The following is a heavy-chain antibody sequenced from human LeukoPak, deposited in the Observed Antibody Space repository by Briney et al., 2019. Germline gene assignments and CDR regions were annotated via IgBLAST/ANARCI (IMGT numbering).Heavy chain of an antibody. CDR1: GFTFSSYS. CDR2: IYYSGST. Sequence: GSLRLSCAASGFTFSSYSMNWIRQPPGKGLEWIGYIYYSGSTNYNPSLKSRVTISVDTSKNQFSLKLSSVTAADTAVYYCARYAKGWFDPWGQGTLVTVSS. V-gene: IGHV4-59*01. CDR3: ARYAKGWFDP. J-gene: IGHJ5*02. D-gene: IGHD2-2*01.